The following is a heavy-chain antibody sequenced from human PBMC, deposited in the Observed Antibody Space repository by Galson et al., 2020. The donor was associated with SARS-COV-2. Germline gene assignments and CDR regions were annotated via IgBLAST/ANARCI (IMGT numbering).Heavy chain of an antibody. D-gene: IGHD2-2*01. CDR3: AKDWGYGSSTSCDSYDYYGMDV. CDR1: EFTFSSYY. CDR2: ISYDGSNK. J-gene: IGHJ6*02. Sequence: TAGPLSLSCAVSEFTFSSYYMHWVRQAPGKGLEWVAYISYDGSNKYYADPVKGRFTILRDNSKNPLYLQMNSLRAEDTAVYYCAKDWGYGSSTSCDSYDYYGMDVWGQGTTVTVSS. V-gene: IGHV3-30*18.